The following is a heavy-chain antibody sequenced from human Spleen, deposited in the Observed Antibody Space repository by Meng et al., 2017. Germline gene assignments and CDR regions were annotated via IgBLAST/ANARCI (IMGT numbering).Heavy chain of an antibody. CDR3: ARGPHTYYYDSSGAPPLH. D-gene: IGHD3-22*01. CDR1: GGSISSSNW. Sequence: GSLRLSCAVSGGSISSSNWWSWVRQPPGKGLEWIGEIYHSGSTNYNPSLKSRVTISVDKSKNQFSLKLSSVTAADTAVYYCARGPHTYYYDSSGAPPLHWGQGTLVTVSS. CDR2: IYHSGST. J-gene: IGHJ4*02. V-gene: IGHV4-4*02.